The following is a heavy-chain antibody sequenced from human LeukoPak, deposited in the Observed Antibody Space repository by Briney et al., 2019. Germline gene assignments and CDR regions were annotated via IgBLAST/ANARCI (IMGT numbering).Heavy chain of an antibody. CDR2: IYYSGST. D-gene: IGHD7-27*01. CDR3: ARGFHWGGYYFDS. Sequence: SETLSLTCTVSGGSISSSSYYWGWIRQPPGKGLEWIGSIYYSGSTYYNPSLKSRVIISIDTSKSQFSLKLNSMTAADTAVYYCARGFHWGGYYFDSWGQGTLVTLSS. J-gene: IGHJ4*02. CDR1: GGSISSSSYY. V-gene: IGHV4-39*07.